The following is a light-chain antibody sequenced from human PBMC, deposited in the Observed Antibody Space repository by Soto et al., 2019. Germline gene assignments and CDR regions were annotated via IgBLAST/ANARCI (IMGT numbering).Light chain of an antibody. CDR3: QQSYSTPHWT. CDR2: AAS. Sequence: DIQMTQSPSSLSASVGDRVTITCRASQSISSYLNWYQQKPGKAPKLLIYAASSLQSGVPSRFSGSGSETDFTLTISSLRPEDFATYYCQQSYSTPHWTFGQGTNVEIK. J-gene: IGKJ1*01. CDR1: QSISSY. V-gene: IGKV1-39*01.